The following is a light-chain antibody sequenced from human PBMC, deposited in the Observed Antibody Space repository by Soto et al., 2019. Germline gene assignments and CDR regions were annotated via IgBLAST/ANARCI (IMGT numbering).Light chain of an antibody. CDR2: DVS. Sequence: ITPSGSPLSAYDENRITNTIRASQSISSWLTWYQQKPGKAPKLLIYDVSSLESGVPSRFSGSGSGTEFTLTISSLQPDDFATYYGQQYNTFWTFGQGCKADIK. J-gene: IGKJ1*01. CDR1: QSISSW. V-gene: IGKV1-5*01. CDR3: QQYNTFWT.